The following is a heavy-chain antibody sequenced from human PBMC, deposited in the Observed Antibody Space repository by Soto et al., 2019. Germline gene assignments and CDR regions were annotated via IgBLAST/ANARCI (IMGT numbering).Heavy chain of an antibody. CDR1: GFTFSDYY. D-gene: IGHD5-12*01. CDR2: ISSSSSYT. J-gene: IGHJ4*02. CDR3: ARDHHRYSGYDYVDY. Sequence: GALRLSCAASGFTFSDYYMSWIRQAPGKGLEWVSYISSSSSYTNYADSVKGRFTISRENAKTSQYLQMNSLRAEDTAVYYCARDHHRYSGYDYVDYWGQGTLVTVSS. V-gene: IGHV3-11*05.